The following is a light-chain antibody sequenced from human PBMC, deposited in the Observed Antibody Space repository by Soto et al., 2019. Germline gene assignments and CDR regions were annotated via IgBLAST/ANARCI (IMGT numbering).Light chain of an antibody. V-gene: IGKV1-5*01. J-gene: IGKJ1*01. CDR1: QSISIW. CDR2: YAS. Sequence: DIQMTQSPSTLSESVGDRVTITCRASQSISIWLAWYQQKPGKAPQLLIYYASSLESGVPSRFSGSGSGTEFNLTISSLQPDDFATYYCQQYNSFSPLTFGQGTKVEIK. CDR3: QQYNSFSPLT.